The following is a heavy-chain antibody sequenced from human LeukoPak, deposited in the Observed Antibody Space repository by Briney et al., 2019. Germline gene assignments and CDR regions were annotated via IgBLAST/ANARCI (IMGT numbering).Heavy chain of an antibody. CDR1: GYTFTGYY. Sequence: ASVKVSCKASGYTFTGYYMHWVRQAPGQGLEWMGWINPNSGGTNHAQKFQGRVTMTRDTSISTAYMELSRLRSDDTAVYYCARYYDSSGYSYYFDYWGQGTLVTVSS. V-gene: IGHV1-2*02. CDR2: INPNSGGT. D-gene: IGHD3-22*01. CDR3: ARYYDSSGYSYYFDY. J-gene: IGHJ4*02.